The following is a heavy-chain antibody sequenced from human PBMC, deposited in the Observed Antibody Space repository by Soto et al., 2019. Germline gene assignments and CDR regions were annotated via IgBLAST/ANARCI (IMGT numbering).Heavy chain of an antibody. CDR1: GFTFSSYA. CDR3: AKDLHIVVVVAATKEGAFDI. J-gene: IGHJ3*02. D-gene: IGHD2-15*01. V-gene: IGHV3-23*01. Sequence: EVQLLESGAGLVQPGGSLRLSCAASGFTFSSYAMSWVRQAPGKGLEWVSAISGSGGSTYYADSVKGRFTISRDNSKNTLYLQMNSLRAEDTAVYYCAKDLHIVVVVAATKEGAFDIWGQGTMVTVSS. CDR2: ISGSGGST.